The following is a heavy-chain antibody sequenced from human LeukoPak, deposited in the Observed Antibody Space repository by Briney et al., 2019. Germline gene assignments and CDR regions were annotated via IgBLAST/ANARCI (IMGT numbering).Heavy chain of an antibody. CDR2: INPSGGST. CDR3: ARGRGVVVPAAPTGDPFDI. V-gene: IGHV1-46*01. Sequence: ASVKVSCKASGYTFTSYYMHWVRQAPGQRLEWMGIINPSGGSTSYAQKFQGRVTMTRDTSTSTVYMELSSLTSEDTAVYYCARGRGVVVPAAPTGDPFDIWGQGTMVTVSS. J-gene: IGHJ3*02. D-gene: IGHD2-2*01. CDR1: GYTFTSYY.